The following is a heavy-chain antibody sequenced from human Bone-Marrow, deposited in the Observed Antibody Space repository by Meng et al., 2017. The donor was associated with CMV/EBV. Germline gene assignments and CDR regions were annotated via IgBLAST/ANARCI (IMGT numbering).Heavy chain of an antibody. CDR1: GFTFSTYA. J-gene: IGHJ4*02. CDR3: ARDTGSLVYFDY. Sequence: GESLKISCAASGFTFSTYAMHWVRQAPGKGLEWVAVISYDGSNKYYADSVKGRFTISRDNSKNTLYLQMNSLRPEDTAVYYCARDTGSLVYFDYWGQGTLVTVSS. CDR2: ISYDGSNK. V-gene: IGHV3-30*04. D-gene: IGHD2-8*02.